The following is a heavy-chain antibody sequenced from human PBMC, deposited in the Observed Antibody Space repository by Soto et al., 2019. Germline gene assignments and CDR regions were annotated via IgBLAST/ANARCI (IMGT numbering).Heavy chain of an antibody. CDR2: MSAYYGST. CDR3: TREVELQRVIANGY. CDR1: GYTFVDYG. Sequence: QVQLVQSGAEVKKPGASVKVSCKASGYTFVDYGITWVRQAPGQGLEWMGWMSAYYGSTDYAQKFQGRLTLTRDTSTSTAYRELRSLRPDDTAVYYCTREVELQRVIANGYWGQGTLVSVSS. D-gene: IGHD3-16*02. V-gene: IGHV1-18*01. J-gene: IGHJ4*02.